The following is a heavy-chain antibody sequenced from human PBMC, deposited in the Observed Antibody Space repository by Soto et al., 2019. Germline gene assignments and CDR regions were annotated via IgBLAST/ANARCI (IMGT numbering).Heavy chain of an antibody. J-gene: IGHJ4*02. Sequence: EGQLLDSGGGLVQPGGSLRLSCAASGFTFSNYAMTWVRQGPGKGLEWVSGISGSGGRSYYADSVKGRFTISRDNSKSTLYLQMNSLRAEDTAVYYCAKAYFVWSSEQPYYFDYWGQGTLVTVSS. D-gene: IGHD3-16*01. CDR2: ISGSGGRS. CDR1: GFTFSNYA. CDR3: AKAYFVWSSEQPYYFDY. V-gene: IGHV3-23*01.